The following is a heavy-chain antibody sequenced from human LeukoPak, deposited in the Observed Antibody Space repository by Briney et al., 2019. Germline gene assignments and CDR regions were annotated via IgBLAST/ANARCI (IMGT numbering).Heavy chain of an antibody. J-gene: IGHJ6*04. D-gene: IGHD3-10*02. CDR2: ISSSGSTI. CDR1: GFTFSSYE. V-gene: IGHV3-48*03. CDR3: AELGITMIGGV. Sequence: GGSLRLSCAASGFTFSSYEMNWVRQAPGKGLEGVSYISSSGSTIYYADSVKGRFTISRDNAKNSLYLQMNSLSAEDTAVYYCAELGITMIGGVWGKGTTVTISS.